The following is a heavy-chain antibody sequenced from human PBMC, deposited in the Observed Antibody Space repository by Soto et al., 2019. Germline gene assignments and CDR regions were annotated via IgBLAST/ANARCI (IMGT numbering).Heavy chain of an antibody. CDR2: INTDGSVA. V-gene: IGHV3-74*03. CDR1: GLTFRSYW. J-gene: IGHJ4*02. D-gene: IGHD2-2*01. Sequence: EVQLVESGGGLVQPGESLRLSCAASGLTFRSYWMHWVRQAPGKGLVWVSRINTDGSVAMYVDSVKGRFTISRDNAKNTLYLHMNSLRAEDMAVYYCVRDMPLWRLDSWGQGNLVTVSS. CDR3: VRDMPLWRLDS.